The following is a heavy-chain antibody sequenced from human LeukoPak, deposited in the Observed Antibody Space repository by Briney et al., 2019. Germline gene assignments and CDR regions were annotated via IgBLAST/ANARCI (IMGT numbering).Heavy chain of an antibody. J-gene: IGHJ4*02. CDR2: ISGSGGST. D-gene: IGHD1-26*01. CDR1: GFTFSSYA. CDR3: AKEGVSGSPGTRIDY. V-gene: IGHV3-23*01. Sequence: GGSLGLSCAASGFTFSSYAMSWVRQAPGRGLEWVSAISGSGGSTYYADSVKGRFTISRDNSKNTLYLQMNSLRAEDTAVYYCAKEGVSGSPGTRIDYWGQGTLVTVSS.